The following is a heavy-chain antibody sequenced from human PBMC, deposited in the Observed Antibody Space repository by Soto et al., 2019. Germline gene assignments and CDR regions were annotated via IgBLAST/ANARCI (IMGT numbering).Heavy chain of an antibody. J-gene: IGHJ5*02. CDR2: XGXRXTX. CDR1: GVALTYGGYS. D-gene: IGHD6-25*01. Sequence: TLSLTCSVSGVALTYGGYSWSWNRQPPEKGXEXLCXXGXRXTXYXXXXFKSRVTISIDTSKNQFSLRLASVTAADTAFYYCGSVRPSGYVLSWGQGTLVTVSS. CDR3: GSVRPSGYVLS. V-gene: IGHV4-30-2*01.